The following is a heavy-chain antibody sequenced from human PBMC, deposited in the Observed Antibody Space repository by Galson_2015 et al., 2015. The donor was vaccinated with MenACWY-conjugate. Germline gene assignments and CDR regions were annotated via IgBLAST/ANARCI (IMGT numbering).Heavy chain of an antibody. J-gene: IGHJ3*02. D-gene: IGHD3-9*01. CDR1: GFSLSTSGMC. Sequence: PALVKPTQTLTLTCTFSGFSLSTSGMCVSWIRQPPGKALEWLALIDLDDDKYYSTSQKTRLTISKDTSKNQVVLTMTNMDPVDTATYYCARNQRLPDYDILTGYAQYDAFDIWGQGTMVTVSS. V-gene: IGHV2-70*01. CDR3: ARNQRLPDYDILTGYAQYDAFDI. CDR2: IDLDDDK.